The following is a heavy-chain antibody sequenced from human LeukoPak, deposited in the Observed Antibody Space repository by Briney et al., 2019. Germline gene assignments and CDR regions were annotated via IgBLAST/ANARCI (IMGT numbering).Heavy chain of an antibody. D-gene: IGHD4-17*01. J-gene: IGHJ4*02. CDR3: AKVFRSGDLFVSDS. CDR2: ISYDGSNK. V-gene: IGHV3-30-3*01. CDR1: GFTFSSYA. Sequence: PGTSLRLSCAASGFTFSSYAMHWVRQAPGKGLEWVAVISYDGSNKYYADSVKGRFTISRDSSRDTLYLQMNSLRAEDSAIYYCAKVFRSGDLFVSDSWGQGTLVTVSS.